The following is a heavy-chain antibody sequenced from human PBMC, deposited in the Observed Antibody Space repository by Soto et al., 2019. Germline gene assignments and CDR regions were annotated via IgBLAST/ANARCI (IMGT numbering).Heavy chain of an antibody. J-gene: IGHJ6*03. V-gene: IGHV3-48*01. CDR2: ISSSSSTI. CDR1: GFTFSSYS. D-gene: IGHD6-13*01. Sequence: GGSLRLSCAASGFTFSSYSMNWVRQAPGKGLEWVSYISSSSSTIYYADSVKGRFTISRDNAKNSLYLQMNSLRAEDTAVYYCASPWEQLAPHSYYMDVWGKGTTVTVSS. CDR3: ASPWEQLAPHSYYMDV.